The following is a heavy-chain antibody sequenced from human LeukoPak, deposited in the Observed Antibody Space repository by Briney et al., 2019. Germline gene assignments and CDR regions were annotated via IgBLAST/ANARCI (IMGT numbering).Heavy chain of an antibody. J-gene: IGHJ3*02. Sequence: SETLSLTCTVSGGSVSSSSFYWGWIRQPPGKGLEWIGYIYYSGSTNYNPSLKSRVTISVDTSKNQFSLKLSSVTAADTAVYYCARETKRPSAARGAFDIWGQGTMVTVSS. CDR1: GGSVSSSSFY. CDR2: IYYSGST. D-gene: IGHD6-13*01. CDR3: ARETKRPSAARGAFDI. V-gene: IGHV4-61*01.